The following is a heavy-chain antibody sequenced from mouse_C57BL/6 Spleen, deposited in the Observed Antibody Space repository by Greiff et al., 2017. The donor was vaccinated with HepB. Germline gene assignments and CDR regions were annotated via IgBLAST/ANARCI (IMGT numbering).Heavy chain of an antibody. V-gene: IGHV1-50*01. CDR2: IDPSDSYT. D-gene: IGHD1-1*01. CDR3: ARRGVITTVVATRTYFDY. Sequence: QVQLKQPGAELVKPGASVKLSCKASGYTFTSYWMQWVKQRPGQGLEWIGEIDPSDSYTNYNQKFKGKATLTVDTSSSTAYMQLSSLTSEYSAVYYCARRGVITTVVATRTYFDYWGQGTTLTVSS. CDR1: GYTFTSYW. J-gene: IGHJ2*01.